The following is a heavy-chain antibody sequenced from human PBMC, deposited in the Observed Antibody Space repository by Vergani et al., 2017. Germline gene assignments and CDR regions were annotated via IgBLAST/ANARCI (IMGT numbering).Heavy chain of an antibody. Sequence: QVQLQQWGAGLLKPSETLSLTCAVYGGSFSGYYWSWIRQPPGKGLEWIGEINHSGSTNYNPSLKSRVTISVDTSKNQFSLKLSSVTAADTAVYYCARERYSNYSFDYWGQGTLVTVSS. CDR1: GGSFSGYY. V-gene: IGHV4-34*01. CDR3: ARERYSNYSFDY. CDR2: INHSGST. J-gene: IGHJ4*02. D-gene: IGHD4-11*01.